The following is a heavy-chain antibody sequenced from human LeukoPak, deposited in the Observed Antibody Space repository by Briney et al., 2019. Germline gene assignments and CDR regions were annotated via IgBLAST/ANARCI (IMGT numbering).Heavy chain of an antibody. V-gene: IGHV1-8*01. CDR1: GHTFTSYD. Sequence: ASVKVSCKASGHTFTSYDINWVRQATGQGLEWMGWMNPNSGNTGYAQKFQGRVTMTRNTSISTAYMELSSLRSEDTAVYYCARTYVPTSYYFDYWGQGTLVTVSS. D-gene: IGHD2-2*01. J-gene: IGHJ4*02. CDR3: ARTYVPTSYYFDY. CDR2: MNPNSGNT.